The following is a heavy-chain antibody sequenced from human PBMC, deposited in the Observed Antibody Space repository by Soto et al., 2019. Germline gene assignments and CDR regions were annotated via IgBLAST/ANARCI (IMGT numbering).Heavy chain of an antibody. CDR3: ARALAAGGTGGLTYYFDF. J-gene: IGHJ4*02. CDR2: ITVRGHTT. Sequence: EVQLLESGGDLVQPGGSLRLSCGASGFSFSSYAMGWVRQVPGKGLEWLSVITVRGHTTYYADSVRGRFTISRDESRETLYLLLNSLRGEDTAVYFYARALAAGGTGGLTYYFDFWGQGTLVTVSP. D-gene: IGHD6-13*01. V-gene: IGHV3-23*01. CDR1: GFSFSSYA.